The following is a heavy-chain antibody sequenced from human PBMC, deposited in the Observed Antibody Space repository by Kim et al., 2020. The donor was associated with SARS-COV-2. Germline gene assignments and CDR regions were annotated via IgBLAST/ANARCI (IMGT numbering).Heavy chain of an antibody. V-gene: IGHV3-30*04. D-gene: IGHD3-9*01. CDR2: ISYDGSNK. Sequence: GGSLRLSCAASGFTFSSYAMHWVRQAPGKGLEWVAVISYDGSNKYYADSVKGRFTISRDNSKNTLYLQMNSLRAEDTAVYYCARKGVLRYFDWLESFDP. CDR1: GFTFSSYA. J-gene: IGHJ5*02. CDR3: ARKGVLRYFDWLESFDP.